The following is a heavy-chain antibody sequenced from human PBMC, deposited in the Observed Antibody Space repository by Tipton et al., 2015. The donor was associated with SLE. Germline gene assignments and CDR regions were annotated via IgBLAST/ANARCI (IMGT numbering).Heavy chain of an antibody. D-gene: IGHD2-21*02. CDR3: AGSPGDQGDDVWYFDL. CDR2: INHSGST. J-gene: IGHJ2*01. V-gene: IGHV4-34*01. Sequence: TLSLTCAVYGGSFSGYFWTWIRQPPGKGLEWIGEINHSGSTNYTPSLKRRVTVSVDPAKNQFSLRLSSVTAAATAAYYCAGSPGDQGDDVWYFDLWGRVTLVTVSS. CDR1: GGSFSGYF.